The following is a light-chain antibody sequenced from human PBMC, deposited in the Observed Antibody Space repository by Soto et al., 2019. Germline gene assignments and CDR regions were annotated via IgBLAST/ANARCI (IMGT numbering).Light chain of an antibody. Sequence: DIVMTQSPDSLAVSLGERATINCKSSQRVLYSSNNKNYLAWYQQKPGQPPKLLIYWASTRESGVPDRFSGSGSGTAFTLTISSLQAEDVAVYYCQQYYSTPPTFGPGTKVEIK. CDR1: QRVLYSSNNKNY. V-gene: IGKV4-1*01. CDR3: QQYYSTPPT. CDR2: WAS. J-gene: IGKJ1*01.